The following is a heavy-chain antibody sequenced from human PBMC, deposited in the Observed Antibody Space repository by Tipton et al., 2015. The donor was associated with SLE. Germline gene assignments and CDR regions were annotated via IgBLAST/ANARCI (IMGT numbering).Heavy chain of an antibody. D-gene: IGHD3-10*01. J-gene: IGHJ3*02. CDR2: IYYSGST. CDR3: ARHVWGSGVDI. CDR1: GGSISSSSYY. Sequence: TLSLTCTVSGGSISSSSYYWGWIRQPPGKGLEWIGSIYYSGSTYYNPSLKSRVTISVDTSKNQFSLKLSSVTAADTAVYYCARHVWGSGVDIWGQGTMVTVSS. V-gene: IGHV4-39*01.